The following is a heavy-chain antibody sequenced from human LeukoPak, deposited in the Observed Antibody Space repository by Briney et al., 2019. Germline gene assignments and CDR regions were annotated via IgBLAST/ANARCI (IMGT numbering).Heavy chain of an antibody. V-gene: IGHV4-34*01. Sequence: SETLSLTCAVYGGSFSGYYWSWIRQPPGKGLEWIGEINHSGSTNYNPSLKSRVTISVDTSKNQFSLKPSSVTAADTAVYYCARGSDYYYYGMDVWGQGTTVTVS. CDR2: INHSGST. CDR3: ARGSDYYYYGMDV. CDR1: GGSFSGYY. J-gene: IGHJ6*02.